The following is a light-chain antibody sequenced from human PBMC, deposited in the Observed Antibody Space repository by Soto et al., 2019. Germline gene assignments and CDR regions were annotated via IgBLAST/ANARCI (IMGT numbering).Light chain of an antibody. CDR1: SGHSTYA. CDR2: LNSDGSH. Sequence: QSVLTQSPSASASLGASVKLTCTLSSGHSTYAIAWHQQQPEKGPRFLMKLNSDGSHNKGDGIPDRFSGSSSVAERYLTIASLQSEDEADYYCQTWCTGMPLFGPGTKLTVL. CDR3: QTWCTGMPL. J-gene: IGLJ1*01. V-gene: IGLV4-69*01.